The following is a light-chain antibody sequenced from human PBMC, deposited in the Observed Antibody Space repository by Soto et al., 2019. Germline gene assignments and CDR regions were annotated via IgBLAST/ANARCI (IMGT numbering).Light chain of an antibody. CDR1: SASVSISYY. J-gene: IGLJ3*02. V-gene: IGLV8-61*01. Sequence: QTVVTQEPSFSVSPGGTVTLTCGLSSASVSISYYPSWYQQTPGQAPRTLIYNTNARSSGVPDRFSGSILGNKAALTITGAQADDESDYYCVLYMGSGIWVFGGGTKVTVL. CDR3: VLYMGSGIWV. CDR2: NTN.